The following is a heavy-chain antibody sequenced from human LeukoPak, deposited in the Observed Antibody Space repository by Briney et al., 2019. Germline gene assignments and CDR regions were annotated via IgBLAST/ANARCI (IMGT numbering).Heavy chain of an antibody. CDR1: GGSFSGYY. CDR2: INHSGST. D-gene: IGHD2-8*01. Sequence: SETLSLTCAVYGGSFSGYYWSWIRQPPGKGLEWIGEINHSGSTNYNPSLKSRVTISVDTSKNQFSLKLSSVTAADTAVYYCASHGKYLTNVVCYPGSDPWAREPWSPSPQ. V-gene: IGHV4-34*01. CDR3: ASHGKYLTNVVCYPGSDP. J-gene: IGHJ5*02.